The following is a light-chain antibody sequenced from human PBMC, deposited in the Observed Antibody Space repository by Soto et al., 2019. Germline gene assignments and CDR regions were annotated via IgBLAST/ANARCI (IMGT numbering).Light chain of an antibody. V-gene: IGKV1-5*03. CDR2: RTS. Sequence: DIQKTQSPSTLSASVGDRVTITCRASQSISDWLAWYQQKPAKAPKLLIYRTSTLESGVSSRCSGSGSGTEFTLTISRLQPDDFATYYCKKFNPYSLTWTLGQGIRV. CDR3: KKFNPYSLTWT. J-gene: IGKJ1*01. CDR1: QSISDW.